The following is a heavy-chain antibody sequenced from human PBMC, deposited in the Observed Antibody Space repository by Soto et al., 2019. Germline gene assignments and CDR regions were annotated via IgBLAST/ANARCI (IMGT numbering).Heavy chain of an antibody. J-gene: IGHJ4*02. Sequence: PGGSLRLSCEASGFSFNTYGMHWVRQAPGKGLEWVALIWYDGTKKYYADSVKGRSTISRDNSKNTLYLQMNSLIVEDTAVYYCARRVNYFDYWGQGTLVTVSS. CDR1: GFSFNTYG. V-gene: IGHV3-33*01. CDR3: ARRVNYFDY. CDR2: IWYDGTKK.